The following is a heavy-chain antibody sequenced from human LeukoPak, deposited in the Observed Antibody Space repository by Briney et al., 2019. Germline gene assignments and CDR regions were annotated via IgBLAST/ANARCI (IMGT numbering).Heavy chain of an antibody. J-gene: IGHJ3*02. CDR1: GFTFSSYG. D-gene: IGHD1-26*01. CDR3: AKDPLRWSGSYEGRGAFDI. Sequence: GGSLRLSCAASGFTFSSYGMHWVRQAPGKGLAWVAFIRYDGSNKYYADSVKGRFTISRDNSKNTLYLQMNSLRAEDTAVYYCAKDPLRWSGSYEGRGAFDIWGQGTMVTVSS. V-gene: IGHV3-30*02. CDR2: IRYDGSNK.